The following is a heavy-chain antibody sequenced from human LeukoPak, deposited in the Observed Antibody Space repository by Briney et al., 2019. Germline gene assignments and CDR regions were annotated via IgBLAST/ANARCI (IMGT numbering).Heavy chain of an antibody. V-gene: IGHV4-59*01. CDR1: GGSISSYY. J-gene: IGHJ5*02. CDR3: ARAQGYCSGGSCYSNWFDP. D-gene: IGHD2-15*01. Sequence: SETLSLTCTVSGGSISSYYWSWIRQPPGKGLEWIGYIYYNGSTNYNPSLKSRVTISVDTSKNQFSLKLSSVTAADTAVYYCARAQGYCSGGSCYSNWFDPWGQGTLVTVSS. CDR2: IYYNGST.